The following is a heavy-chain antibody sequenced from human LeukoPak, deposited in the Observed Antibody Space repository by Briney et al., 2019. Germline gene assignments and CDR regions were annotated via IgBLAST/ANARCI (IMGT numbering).Heavy chain of an antibody. CDR3: ARSHCSSTSCYFFDY. J-gene: IGHJ4*02. CDR1: GGSISSGDYY. CDR2: IYYSGST. V-gene: IGHV4-30-4*08. Sequence: SQTLSLTCTVSGGSISSGDYYWSWIRQPPGKGLEWIGYIYYSGSTYYNPSLKSRVTISVDTSKNQFSLKLSSVTAADTAVYYCARSHCSSTSCYFFDYWGQGTLVTVPS. D-gene: IGHD2-2*01.